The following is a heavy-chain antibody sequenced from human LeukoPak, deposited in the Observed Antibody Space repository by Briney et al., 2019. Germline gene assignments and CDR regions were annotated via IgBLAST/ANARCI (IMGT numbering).Heavy chain of an antibody. D-gene: IGHD6-13*01. CDR1: GGTFSSYA. Sequence: GASVKVSCKASGGTFSSYAISWVRQAPGQGLEWMGGIIPIFGTANYAQKFQGRVTITADESTSTAYMELSSLRSEDTAVYYCARDAPGYSSSWQNFDYWGQGTLVTVSS. J-gene: IGHJ4*02. CDR3: ARDAPGYSSSWQNFDY. CDR2: IIPIFGTA. V-gene: IGHV1-69*01.